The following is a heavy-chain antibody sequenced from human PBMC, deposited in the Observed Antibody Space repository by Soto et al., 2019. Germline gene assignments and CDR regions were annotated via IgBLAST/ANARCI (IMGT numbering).Heavy chain of an antibody. CDR3: ARDWSGDYFDY. CDR2: ISYDGSNK. V-gene: IGHV3-30-3*01. J-gene: IGHJ4*02. D-gene: IGHD4-17*01. Sequence: ESGGGVVQPGRSLRLSCAASGFTFSSYAMHWVRQAPGKGLEWVAVISYDGSNKYYADSVKGRFTISRDNSKNTLYLQMNSLRAEDTAVYYYARDWSGDYFDYWGQGTLVTVSS. CDR1: GFTFSSYA.